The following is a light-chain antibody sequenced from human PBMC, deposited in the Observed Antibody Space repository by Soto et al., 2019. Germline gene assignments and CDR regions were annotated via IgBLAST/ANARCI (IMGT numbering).Light chain of an antibody. J-gene: IGLJ2*01. CDR3: AAWDDSLNGRGV. V-gene: IGLV1-44*01. CDR1: SSNIGSIT. Sequence: QSVLTQPPSASGTPGQRVTISCSGSSSNIGSITVSWYQQLPGTAPKLLIYSNNLRPSGVPDRFSGSKSGTSASLAISGRQSEDEADYYCAAWDDSLNGRGVFGGGTKLTVL. CDR2: SNN.